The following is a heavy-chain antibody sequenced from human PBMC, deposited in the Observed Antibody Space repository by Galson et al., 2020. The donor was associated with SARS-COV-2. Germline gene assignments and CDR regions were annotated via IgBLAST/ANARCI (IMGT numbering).Heavy chain of an antibody. CDR2: ISYDGSNK. J-gene: IGHJ6*02. Sequence: GESLKLSCAASGFTFSSYGMHWVRQAPGKGLEWVAVISYDGSNKYYADSVKGRFTISRDNSKNTLYLQMNSLRAEDTAVYYCAKDQGYYDFWRGYLGDGISRRFYYYYYGMDVWGQGTTVTVSS. V-gene: IGHV3-30*18. D-gene: IGHD3-3*01. CDR3: AKDQGYYDFWRGYLGDGISRRFYYYYYGMDV. CDR1: GFTFSSYG.